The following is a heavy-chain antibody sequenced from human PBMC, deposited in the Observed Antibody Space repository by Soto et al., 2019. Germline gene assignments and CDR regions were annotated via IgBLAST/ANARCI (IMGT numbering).Heavy chain of an antibody. CDR2: IFYRGST. D-gene: IGHD3-10*01. V-gene: IGHV4-31*03. J-gene: IGHJ4*02. CDR3: ARYGSGTCYPTTFDY. Sequence: QVQLQESGPGLLKPSQTLSLTCTVSGGSISSAGYNWSWIRQHPGKGLEWFGYIFYRGSTYYNPALKSRVTMSVDTSENQFSLKLSSVSAADTAVYYCARYGSGTCYPTTFDYWGQGTLVTVSS. CDR1: GGSISSAGYN.